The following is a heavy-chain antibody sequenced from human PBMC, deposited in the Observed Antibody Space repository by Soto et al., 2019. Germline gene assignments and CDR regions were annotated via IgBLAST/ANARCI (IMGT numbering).Heavy chain of an antibody. J-gene: IGHJ4*02. CDR2: IYQSGST. CDR1: GYSISIGNY. D-gene: IGHD2-8*02. Sequence: SETLSLTCPVSGYSISIGNYWGWIRQPPGKRLEWIGSIYQSGSTYYNPSLRSRATISVDTSKNQFSLKLSSVTAADTAVYYCARVLGPPLYYLDYWGQGILVTVSS. CDR3: ARVLGPPLYYLDY. V-gene: IGHV4-38-2*02.